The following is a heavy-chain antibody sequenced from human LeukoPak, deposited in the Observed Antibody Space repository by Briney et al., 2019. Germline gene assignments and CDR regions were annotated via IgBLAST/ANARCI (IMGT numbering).Heavy chain of an antibody. CDR2: INPGGRT. V-gene: IGHV4-34*01. CDR1: GGSFSDYY. J-gene: IGHJ6*03. D-gene: IGHD5-18*01. CDR3: ARVAYRYVINDWSRTGLGAYPTKYYYHMDV. Sequence: SETLSLTCAVYGGSFSDYYWSWIRQPPGKGLEWIGEINPGGRTNNSPSLKSRVTISVDTSKNQFSLKLSSVAAADTAVYFCARVAYRYVINDWSRTGLGAYPTKYYYHMDVWDKGTTVTVSS.